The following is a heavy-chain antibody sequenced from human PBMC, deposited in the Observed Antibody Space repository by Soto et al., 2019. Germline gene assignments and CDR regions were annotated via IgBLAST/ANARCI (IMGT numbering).Heavy chain of an antibody. CDR2: VYYTGST. Sequence: QVQLQESGPGLVKPSETLSLTCTVSGASISTYYWGWIRQPPGKGLEWIGYVYYTGSTNYNPSLKRRVTISVDTSKTHFSRKLSSVTAPAAAIDYCARHTLCDGGPEEADCWGQGTLVTVSS. CDR3: ARHTLCDGGPEEADC. V-gene: IGHV4-59*08. D-gene: IGHD3-16*01. CDR1: GASISTYY. J-gene: IGHJ4*02.